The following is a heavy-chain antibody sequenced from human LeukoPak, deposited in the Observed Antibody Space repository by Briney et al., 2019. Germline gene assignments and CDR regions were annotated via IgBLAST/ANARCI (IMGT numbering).Heavy chain of an antibody. CDR3: ARNLPPALYYFDY. CDR1: GFMFDNFG. J-gene: IGHJ4*02. Sequence: GRSLRLSCAASGFMFDNFGMHWVRQAPGKGLEYVSAISANGDTTYSANSVKGRFTISRDNSKNTLYLQMGSLRPEDMAVYYCARNLPPALYYFDYWGQGTLVTVPS. V-gene: IGHV3-64*01. CDR2: ISANGDTT.